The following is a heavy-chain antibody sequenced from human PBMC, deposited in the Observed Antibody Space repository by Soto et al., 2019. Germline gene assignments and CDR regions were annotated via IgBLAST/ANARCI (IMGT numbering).Heavy chain of an antibody. CDR2: INWNSGSM. Sequence: GGSLRLSCAASGFTFDDYAMHWVRQAPGKGLEWVSGINWNSGSMYYTDSVKGRFTISRDNARNSLYLQMNSLRAEDTAVYYCARAGGYSLTTPHPTAYDMDVWGQGTTVTVSS. J-gene: IGHJ6*02. V-gene: IGHV3-9*01. CDR3: ARAGGYSLTTPHPTAYDMDV. D-gene: IGHD2-2*02. CDR1: GFTFDDYA.